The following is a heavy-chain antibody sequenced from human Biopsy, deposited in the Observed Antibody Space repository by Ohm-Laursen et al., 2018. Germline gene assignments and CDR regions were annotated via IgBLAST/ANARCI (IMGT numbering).Heavy chain of an antibody. J-gene: IGHJ5*02. CDR2: IFYRGST. D-gene: IGHD3-22*01. Sequence: SETLSLTCTVSGGSISNNNYYWGWIRQPPGRGLEWIGRIFYRGSTHYKPTLKSRVNLSVDTSKNQFSLKLNCVTAADTAVYYCARDYDTSGYYNVSWGQGTLVTVSS. CDR3: ARDYDTSGYYNVS. V-gene: IGHV4-39*01. CDR1: GGSISNNNYY.